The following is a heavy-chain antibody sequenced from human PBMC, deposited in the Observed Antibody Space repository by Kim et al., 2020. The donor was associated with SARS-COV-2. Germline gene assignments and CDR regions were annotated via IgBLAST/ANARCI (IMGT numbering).Heavy chain of an antibody. V-gene: IGHV2-5*02. CDR1: GFSFTNSGVG. D-gene: IGHD2-2*01. J-gene: IGHJ5*02. CDR3: VHNVVVVPGALRGWLDP. CDR2: IYWDDDK. Sequence: SGPTLVKPTPTLTLTCTFSGFSFTNSGVGVGWIRQPPGKALEWLALIYWDDDKRYSPSLKSRLTITKDTSKNQVVLTMTNMDPVDTATYFCVHNVVVVPGALRGWLDPWGQGTLVTVSS.